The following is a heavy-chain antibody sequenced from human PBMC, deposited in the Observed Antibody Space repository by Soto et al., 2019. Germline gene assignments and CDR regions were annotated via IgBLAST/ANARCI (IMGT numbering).Heavy chain of an antibody. CDR3: ARDVDADFRTDFDY. Sequence: GGSLRLSCAASGLTFSDYYIHWIRRAPGKGLEWISYISGNGEIIQYAASARGRFTISRDNAENSVYLEMDRLRAEDTALYYCARDVDADFRTDFDYWGRGTLVTAPQ. D-gene: IGHD4-17*01. J-gene: IGHJ4*02. V-gene: IGHV3-11*01. CDR2: ISGNGEII. CDR1: GLTFSDYY.